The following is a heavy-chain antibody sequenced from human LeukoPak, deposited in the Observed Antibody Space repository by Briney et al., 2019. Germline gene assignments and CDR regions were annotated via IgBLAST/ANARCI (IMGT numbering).Heavy chain of an antibody. D-gene: IGHD6-13*01. Sequence: GGSLRLSCAASGFTFSSYWMHWVRQAPGKGLMWVSRINSDGSITNYADSVKGRFTISRDNAKNTLFLQMNSLRAEDTAIYYCAKLKGSSWYGAGDYWGQGTLVTVSS. V-gene: IGHV3-74*01. CDR1: GFTFSSYW. CDR2: INSDGSIT. J-gene: IGHJ4*02. CDR3: AKLKGSSWYGAGDY.